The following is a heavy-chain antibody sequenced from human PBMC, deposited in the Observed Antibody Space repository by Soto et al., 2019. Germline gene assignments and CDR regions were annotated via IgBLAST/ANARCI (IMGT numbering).Heavy chain of an antibody. CDR1: GGSISSSSYY. Sequence: TLSLTCTVSGGSISSSSYYWGWIRQPPGKGLEWIGSIYYSGSTYYNPSLKSRVTISVDTSKNQFSLKLSSVTAADTAVYYCARVAVADYYYGMDVWGQGTTVTSP. CDR2: IYYSGST. J-gene: IGHJ6*02. V-gene: IGHV4-39*01. CDR3: ARVAVADYYYGMDV. D-gene: IGHD6-19*01.